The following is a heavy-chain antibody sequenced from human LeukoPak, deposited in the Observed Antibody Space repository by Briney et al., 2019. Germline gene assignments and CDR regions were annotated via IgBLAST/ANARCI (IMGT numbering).Heavy chain of an antibody. D-gene: IGHD4-17*01. J-gene: IGHJ4*02. CDR1: GFTFSSYW. CDR3: ARWVTSVTTHTYWIDY. V-gene: IGHV3-74*01. CDR2: INSDGSST. Sequence: PGGSLRLSCAASGFTFSSYWMYWVRQAPGRGLVWVSLINSDGSSTSYADSVKGRFTISRDNAKNTLYLQVSSLRAEDTAVYYCARWVTSVTTHTYWIDYWGQGTLVTVSS.